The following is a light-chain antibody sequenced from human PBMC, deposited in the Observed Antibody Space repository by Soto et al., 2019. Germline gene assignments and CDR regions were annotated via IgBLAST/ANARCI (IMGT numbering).Light chain of an antibody. Sequence: QDVVTQEPSLSVSPGGTVTLTCASSTVAVTSGNFTYWFQQKPGQAPRTLIYETSNKHSWTPARFSGSLLGGKAALTLSGAQPEDEAEYYCLLSFSGPRVFGGGTQLTVL. CDR3: LLSFSGPRV. V-gene: IGLV7-46*01. J-gene: IGLJ3*02. CDR2: ETS. CDR1: TVAVTSGNF.